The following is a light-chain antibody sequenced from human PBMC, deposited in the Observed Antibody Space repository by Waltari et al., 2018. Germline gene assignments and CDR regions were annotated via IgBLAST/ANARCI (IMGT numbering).Light chain of an antibody. CDR1: QGISNW. V-gene: IGKV1-12*01. CDR3: QQTNDFPPT. Sequence: DIQMTQSPSSVSSSVGDRVTISCRASQGISNWLAWYQQKPGKAPKLLSSDASTLQTGVPSRFSGSGSGTDFTLTISSLQPEDFETYYCQQTNDFPPTFGQGTKVEIK. J-gene: IGKJ1*01. CDR2: DAS.